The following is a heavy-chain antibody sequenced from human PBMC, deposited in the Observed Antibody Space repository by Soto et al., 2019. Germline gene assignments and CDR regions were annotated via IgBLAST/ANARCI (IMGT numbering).Heavy chain of an antibody. CDR1: GGSVSSGSYY. Sequence: SETLSLTCTVSGGSVSSGSYYWSWIRQPPGKGLEWIGYIYYSGSTNYNPSLKSRVTISVDTSKNQFSLKLSSVTAADTAVYYCARETMDSTKMAFDYWGQGTLVTVSS. D-gene: IGHD3-10*01. J-gene: IGHJ4*02. V-gene: IGHV4-61*01. CDR3: ARETMDSTKMAFDY. CDR2: IYYSGST.